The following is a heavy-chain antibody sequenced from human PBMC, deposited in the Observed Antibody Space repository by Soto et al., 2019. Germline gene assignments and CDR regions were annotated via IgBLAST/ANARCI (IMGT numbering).Heavy chain of an antibody. V-gene: IGHV1-18*04. CDR3: SRARYCTSPSCYNHYYYGMDI. Sequence: QEQLVQSGGEVKKPGASVRVSCKASGYTFTKYGITWVRQAPGQGLEWMGWIGVYNGKTNYARKLQGRVIMTADTNASTADMELRSLRSDDTAVYYCSRARYCTSPSCYNHYYYGMDIWGQGTTVSVSS. D-gene: IGHD2-2*02. CDR1: GYTFTKYG. CDR2: IGVYNGKT. J-gene: IGHJ6*02.